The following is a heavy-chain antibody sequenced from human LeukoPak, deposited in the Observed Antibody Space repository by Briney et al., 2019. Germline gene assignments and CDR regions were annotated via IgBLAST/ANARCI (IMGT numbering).Heavy chain of an antibody. V-gene: IGHV4-34*01. J-gene: IGHJ6*02. CDR1: GGSFSGYY. Sequence: TSETLSLTCAVYGGSFSGYYWSWIRQPPGKGLEWIGEINHSGSTNYNPSLKSRVTISVDTSKNQFSLKLSSVTAADTAVYYCARVAYSSGWYVAYYYYGMDVWGQGTTVTVSS. CDR3: ARVAYSSGWYVAYYYYGMDV. D-gene: IGHD6-19*01. CDR2: INHSGST.